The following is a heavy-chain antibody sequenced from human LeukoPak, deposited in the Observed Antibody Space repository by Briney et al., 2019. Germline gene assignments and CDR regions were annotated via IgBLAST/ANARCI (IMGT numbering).Heavy chain of an antibody. V-gene: IGHV4-38-2*01. J-gene: IGHJ4*02. CDR2: FYHGGST. Sequence: PSETLSLTCAVSGYSITSDYYWGWIRQPPGKGLEWIGSFYHGGSTYYTPSLKSRVTISVDMSKSQFSLNLNSVTAADTAVYYCAKITVAGTPDYWGQGILVTVSS. D-gene: IGHD6-19*01. CDR3: AKITVAGTPDY. CDR1: GYSITSDYY.